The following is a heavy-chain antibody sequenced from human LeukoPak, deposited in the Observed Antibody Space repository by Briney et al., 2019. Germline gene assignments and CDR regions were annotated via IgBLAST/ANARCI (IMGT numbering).Heavy chain of an antibody. CDR2: ISSSSSYI. CDR1: GFTFSSYS. D-gene: IGHD1-26*01. J-gene: IGHJ4*02. V-gene: IGHV3-21*01. CDR3: ARGGTRSRTPFDY. Sequence: GGSLRLSCAASGFTFSSYSMNWVRQAPGKGLEWVSSISSSSSYIYYADSVKGRFTISRDNAKNSLYLQMNSLRAEDTAVYYCARGGTRSRTPFDYWGQGTLVTVSS.